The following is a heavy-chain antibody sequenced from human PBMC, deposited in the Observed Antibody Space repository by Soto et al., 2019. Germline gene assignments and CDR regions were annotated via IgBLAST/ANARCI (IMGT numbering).Heavy chain of an antibody. CDR3: ARSPGGSSSLDLYYYYYYGMDV. CDR1: GGTFSSYA. J-gene: IGHJ6*02. Sequence: QVQLVQSGAEVKKPGSSVKVSCKAPGGTFSSYAISWVRQAPGQGLEWMGGIIPIFGTAKYAQKLQGRVTITADESTSTGYMALSSLRSEDTAVYYCARSPGGSSSLDLYYYYYYGMDVWGQGTTVTVSS. CDR2: IIPIFGTA. V-gene: IGHV1-69*01. D-gene: IGHD2-15*01.